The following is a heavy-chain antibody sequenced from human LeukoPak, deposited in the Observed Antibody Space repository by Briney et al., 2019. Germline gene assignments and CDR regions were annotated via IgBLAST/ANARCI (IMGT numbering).Heavy chain of an antibody. J-gene: IGHJ4*02. CDR1: GDSISSGGYS. CDR2: IYHSGST. CDR3: ARTYYDVLTGYYAPFDY. D-gene: IGHD3-9*01. Sequence: PSQTLSLTCTVSGDSISSGGYSWSWIRQPPGKGLECIGYIYHSGSTYYNPSLKSRVTISVDRSKNQFSLKLNSVTAADTAMYFCARTYYDVLTGYYAPFDYWGQGILVTVSS. V-gene: IGHV4-30-2*01.